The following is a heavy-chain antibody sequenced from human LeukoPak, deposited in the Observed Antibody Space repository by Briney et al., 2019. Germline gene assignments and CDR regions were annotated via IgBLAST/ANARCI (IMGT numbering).Heavy chain of an antibody. V-gene: IGHV1-24*01. CDR3: ATGPRRYYDSRGYYYACGWFDP. CDR2: IDPEDHES. CDR1: GYRLSEVS. D-gene: IGHD3-22*01. J-gene: IGHJ5*02. Sequence: ASVKVSCKVSGYRLSEVSIHWVRQRPGKGLEWMGGIDPEDHESIYAQQFQGRVTMTEDTSTDTAYMEMSSLRAEDTAVYYCATGPRRYYDSRGYYYACGWFDPWGQGTLVTVSS.